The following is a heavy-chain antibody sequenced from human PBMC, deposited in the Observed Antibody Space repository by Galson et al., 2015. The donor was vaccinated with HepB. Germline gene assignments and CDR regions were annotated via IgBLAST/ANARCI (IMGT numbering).Heavy chain of an antibody. CDR2: IIPIFGAA. D-gene: IGHD7-27*01. J-gene: IGHJ2*01. V-gene: IGHV1-69*13. CDR3: ARRAATGEGYWYFDL. Sequence: SVKVSCKASGGTFTSYAFSWVRQAPGQGPEWMGGIIPIFGAANYAQRFQGRPTITADESTSTAYMELSSLRSEDTAVYYCARRAATGEGYWYFDLWGRGTLITVSS. CDR1: GGTFTSYA.